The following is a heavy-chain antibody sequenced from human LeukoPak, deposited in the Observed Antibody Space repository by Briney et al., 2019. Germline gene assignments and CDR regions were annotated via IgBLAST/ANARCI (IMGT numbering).Heavy chain of an antibody. Sequence: GGSLRLSCAASGFTFSSYAMNWVRQAPGKGLEWVSSISHSGSISYADSVKGRFTISRDNSRNTLYLQMSSLRAEDTAIYYCAKELTEQWLIDAFDIWGQGTMVTVSS. CDR2: ISHSGSI. CDR3: AKELTEQWLIDAFDI. J-gene: IGHJ3*02. CDR1: GFTFSSYA. V-gene: IGHV3-23*01. D-gene: IGHD6-19*01.